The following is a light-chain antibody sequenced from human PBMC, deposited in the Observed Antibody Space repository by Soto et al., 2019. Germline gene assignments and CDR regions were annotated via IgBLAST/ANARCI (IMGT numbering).Light chain of an antibody. Sequence: EIVLTQSPATLSLSPGERATLSCRASQSVSSPLSWYQQKPGQAPGLLIYDSSNRATGIPVRFSGSGSGTDFTLTISSLEPEDVADYYCQPRNSWPETSGQGTKREIK. CDR3: QPRNSWPET. CDR1: QSVSSP. CDR2: DSS. V-gene: IGKV3-11*01. J-gene: IGKJ2*01.